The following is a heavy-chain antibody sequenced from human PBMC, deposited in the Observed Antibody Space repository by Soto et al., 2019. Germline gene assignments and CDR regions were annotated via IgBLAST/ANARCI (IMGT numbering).Heavy chain of an antibody. Sequence: EVQLVESGGGLVQPGGSLRLSCAASGFTFSSYGMSWVRQAPGKGLEWVANIKQDGSEKYYVDSVKGRFTISRDNAKNSLYLQMNSLRAEDTAVYYCACHSVRSDYFEYWGQGTLVTVSS. V-gene: IGHV3-7*01. CDR1: GFTFSSYG. CDR2: IKQDGSEK. D-gene: IGHD4-17*01. CDR3: ACHSVRSDYFEY. J-gene: IGHJ4*02.